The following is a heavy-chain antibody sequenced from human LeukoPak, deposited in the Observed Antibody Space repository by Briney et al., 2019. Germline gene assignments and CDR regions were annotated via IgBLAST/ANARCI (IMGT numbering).Heavy chain of an antibody. CDR1: GGTFSSYA. J-gene: IGHJ5*02. Sequence: GSSVKVSCKASGGTFSSYAISWVRQAPGQGLEWMGGIIPIFGTANYAQKFQGRVTITADESTSTAYMELSSLRSEDTAVYYCARVSAEVSHYYDGSGYYRTWGQGTLVTVSS. D-gene: IGHD3-22*01. V-gene: IGHV1-69*01. CDR3: ARVSAEVSHYYDGSGYYRT. CDR2: IIPIFGTA.